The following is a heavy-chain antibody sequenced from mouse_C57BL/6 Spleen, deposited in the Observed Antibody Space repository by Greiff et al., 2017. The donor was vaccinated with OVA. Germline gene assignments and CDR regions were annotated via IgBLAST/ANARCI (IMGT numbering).Heavy chain of an antibody. D-gene: IGHD4-1*01. J-gene: IGHJ2*01. CDR2: ISYSGST. V-gene: IGHV3-1*01. CDR1: GYSITSGYD. Sequence: EVKLVESGPGMVKPSQSLSLTCTATGYSITSGYDWHWIRPFPGNNLEWMGYISYSGSTNYNPPLKSRISITHDTSKNHFFLKLNSVTTEDTATYYCARQSRTGLFDYWGQGTTLTVSS. CDR3: ARQSRTGLFDY.